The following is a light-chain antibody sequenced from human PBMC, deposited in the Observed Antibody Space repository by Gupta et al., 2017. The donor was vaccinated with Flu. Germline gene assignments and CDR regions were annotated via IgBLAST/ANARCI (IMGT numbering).Light chain of an antibody. Sequence: QSVLTQPPSASATPGQRVTLSCSGSSSNIGSNTVNWYQQLPGTAPKLLIYSNSQRPSGVPDRFSGSKSGTSASLAISGLQSEDEADDYCAAWDDSLNGVVFGGGTKLTVL. J-gene: IGLJ2*01. CDR3: AAWDDSLNGVV. V-gene: IGLV1-44*01. CDR2: SNS. CDR1: SSNIGSNT.